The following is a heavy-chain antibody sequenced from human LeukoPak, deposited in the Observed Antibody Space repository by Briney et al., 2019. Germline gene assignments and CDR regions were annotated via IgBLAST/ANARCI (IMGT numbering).Heavy chain of an antibody. Sequence: GGSLRLSCAASGFTFSSYGMHWVRQAPGKGLEWGAVISYDGSNKYYADSVKGRFTISRDNSTTTLYLQLNSLRAEDTAVYYCAKGRGPHSGPTGYWGQGTLVTVSS. CDR3: AKGRGPHSGPTGY. CDR1: GFTFSSYG. CDR2: ISYDGSNK. D-gene: IGHD1-26*01. J-gene: IGHJ4*02. V-gene: IGHV3-30*18.